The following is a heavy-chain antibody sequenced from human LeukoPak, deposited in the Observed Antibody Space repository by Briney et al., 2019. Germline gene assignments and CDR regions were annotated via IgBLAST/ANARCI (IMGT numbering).Heavy chain of an antibody. V-gene: IGHV1-69*05. CDR3: ARGPWFGESYDAFDI. J-gene: IGHJ3*02. D-gene: IGHD3-10*01. CDR2: IIPIFGTA. CDR1: GGTFSSYA. Sequence: GASVKVSCKASGGTFSSYAISWVRQAPGQGLEWMGGIIPIFGTANYAQKFQGRVTITRNTSISTAYMELSSLRSEDTAVYYCARGPWFGESYDAFDIWGQGTMVTVSS.